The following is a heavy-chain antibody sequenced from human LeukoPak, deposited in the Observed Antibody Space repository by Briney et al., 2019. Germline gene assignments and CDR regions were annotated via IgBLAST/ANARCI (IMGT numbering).Heavy chain of an antibody. CDR2: IQYDGSNQ. J-gene: IGHJ4*02. Sequence: PGGSLRLSCTASGFTFSSYGMHWVRQAPGKGLEWVAYIQYDGSNQQYADSVKGRFSISRDRSKNIPYLQMNSLRAEDTAVYYCAKAISSGIRGDSDYWGQGTLVTVSS. V-gene: IGHV3-30*02. D-gene: IGHD3-22*01. CDR3: AKAISSGIRGDSDY. CDR1: GFTFSSYG.